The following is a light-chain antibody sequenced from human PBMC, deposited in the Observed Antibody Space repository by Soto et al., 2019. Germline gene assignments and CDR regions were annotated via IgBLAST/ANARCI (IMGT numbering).Light chain of an antibody. Sequence: DIVFSPSPAALAFSPVEGPTLSFRASQSLGRYLAWYQQKPGQAPRLLIYDASHRATGIPVRFSGSGSESDFTLTISSLEPEDFAVYYCQQRSYPITFGQGTRLEI. J-gene: IGKJ5*01. CDR2: DAS. CDR1: QSLGRY. CDR3: QQRSYPIT. V-gene: IGKV3-11*01.